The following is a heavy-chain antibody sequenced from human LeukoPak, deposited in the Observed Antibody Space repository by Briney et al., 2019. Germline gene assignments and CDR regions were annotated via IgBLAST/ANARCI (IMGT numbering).Heavy chain of an antibody. CDR3: TRDSGTYSWFDP. D-gene: IGHD1-26*01. Sequence: VGSLSPSCAASGFTFSDCSIDWVRQASGKGLEWVGQIDKKDKGYATATAYAASVKGRFTIPRDDSINTAYLQMKSLKTEDTALYYCTRDSGTYSWFDPWGQENLLSVSS. V-gene: IGHV3-73*01. CDR2: IDKKDKGYATAT. J-gene: IGHJ5*02. CDR1: GFTFSDCS.